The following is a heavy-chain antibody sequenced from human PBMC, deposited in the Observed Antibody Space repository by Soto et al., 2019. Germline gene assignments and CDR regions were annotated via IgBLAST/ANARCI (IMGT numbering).Heavy chain of an antibody. CDR3: VRAVIVLRSHYYMDV. J-gene: IGHJ6*03. CDR2: MNPNSGNT. V-gene: IGHV1-8*01. CDR1: GYTFTSYD. D-gene: IGHD2-8*01. Sequence: ASVKVSCKASGYTFTSYDINWVRQATGQGLEWMGWMNPNSGNTGYAQKFQGRVTMTRNTSISTAYMELSSLRSEDTAVYYCVRAVIVLRSHYYMDVWGKWTTVTAP.